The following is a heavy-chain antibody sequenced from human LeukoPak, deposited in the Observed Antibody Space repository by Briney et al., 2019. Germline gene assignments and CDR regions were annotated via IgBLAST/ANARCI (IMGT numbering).Heavy chain of an antibody. D-gene: IGHD5-18*01. CDR1: GGSFSGYY. CDR3: ARELVTVDTDHYYYYGMDV. Sequence: PSETLSLTCAVYGGSFSGYYWSWIRQPPGKGLEWIGEINHSGSTNYNPSLKSRVTISVDTSKNQFSLKLSSVTAADTAVYYCARELVTVDTDHYYYYGMDVWGQGTTVTVSS. J-gene: IGHJ6*02. CDR2: INHSGST. V-gene: IGHV4-34*01.